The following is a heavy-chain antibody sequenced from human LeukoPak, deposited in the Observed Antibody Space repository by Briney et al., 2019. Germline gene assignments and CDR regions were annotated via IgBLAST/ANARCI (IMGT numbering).Heavy chain of an antibody. CDR2: INPNAGTT. CDR1: GYTFTSYY. J-gene: IGHJ4*02. D-gene: IGHD3-9*01. Sequence: ASVKVSCKASGYTFTSYYMHWVRQAPGQGLEWMGIINPNAGTTSYAQKFQGRVTVTRDTSTSTVYMELSSLRSEDTAVYYCARDLSGGKLRYFDWLPPDYWGQGTLVTVSS. V-gene: IGHV1-46*01. CDR3: ARDLSGGKLRYFDWLPPDY.